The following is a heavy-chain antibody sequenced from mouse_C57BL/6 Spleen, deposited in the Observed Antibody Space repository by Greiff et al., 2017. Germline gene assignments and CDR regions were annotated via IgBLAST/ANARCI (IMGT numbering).Heavy chain of an antibody. D-gene: IGHD2-4*01. CDR3: AYDYDGYFDV. V-gene: IGHV1-81*01. Sequence: VQLVESGAELARPGASVKLSCKASGYTFTSYGISWVKQRTGQGLEWIGEIYPRSGNTYYNEKFKGKATLTADKSSSTAYMELRSLTSEDSAVYFGAYDYDGYFDVWGTGTTVTVSS. J-gene: IGHJ1*03. CDR2: IYPRSGNT. CDR1: GYTFTSYG.